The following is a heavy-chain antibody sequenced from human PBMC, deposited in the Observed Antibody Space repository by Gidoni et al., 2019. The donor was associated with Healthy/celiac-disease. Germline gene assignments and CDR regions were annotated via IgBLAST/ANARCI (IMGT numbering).Heavy chain of an antibody. CDR1: GYTFTSYD. V-gene: IGHV1-8*01. CDR2: MNPNSGNT. J-gene: IGHJ4*02. CDR3: ARVPNPHWCGGCSVY. Sequence: QVQLVQSGAEVKKPGASVKVSCKASGYTFTSYDINWVRQATGQELEVMGWMNPNSGNTGYAQKFQGRVTMTRNTSISSAYMELSSLISEDTAVYYCARVPNPHWCGGCSVYWGQGTLVTVSS. D-gene: IGHD2-21*01.